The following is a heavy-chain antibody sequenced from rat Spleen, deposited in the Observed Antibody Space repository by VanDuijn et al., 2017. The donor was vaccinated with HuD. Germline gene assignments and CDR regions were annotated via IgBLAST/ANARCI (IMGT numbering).Heavy chain of an antibody. Sequence: EVKLVESGGGLVQPGRSLKLYCAASGFNFNDHWMGWVRQAPGKGLEWVATFSYDVHTTYYRDSVKGRFTISIDIAKIPLYLQMDSLGSEDTATYYCTRGGYFRYWGQGVMVTVSS. CDR2: FSYDVHTT. CDR1: GFNFNDHW. V-gene: IGHV5-29*01. J-gene: IGHJ2*01. CDR3: TRGGYFRY. D-gene: IGHD2-5*01.